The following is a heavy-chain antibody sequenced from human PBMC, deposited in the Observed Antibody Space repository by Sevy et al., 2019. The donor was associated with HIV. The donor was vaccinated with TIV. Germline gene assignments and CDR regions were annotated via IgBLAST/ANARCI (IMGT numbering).Heavy chain of an antibody. CDR2: LSFGCGEI. D-gene: IGHD2-8*01. Sequence: GGSLRLSCAASGFTFSKYSMSWVRQPPGKGLEWVSTLSFGCGEIKYADSVKGRFTISRDNPKSSVFLQMNNLRPDDTAVYYCAREGCTKPHDYWGQGTLVTVSS. V-gene: IGHV3-23*01. CDR3: AREGCTKPHDY. J-gene: IGHJ4*02. CDR1: GFTFSKYS.